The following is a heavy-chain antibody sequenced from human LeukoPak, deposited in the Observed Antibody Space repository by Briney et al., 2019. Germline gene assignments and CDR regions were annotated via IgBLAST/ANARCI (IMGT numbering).Heavy chain of an antibody. J-gene: IGHJ4*02. CDR2: IKNDGSGI. D-gene: IGHD2-21*01. Sequence: GGSLRLSCAASGFTFSNYWMHWVRQAPGKGLVWVARIKNDGSGIIYADSVKGRFTISRDNARNTLYLQMNSLRAEDTAVYYCARERGVSHPFDYWGQGTLVTVSS. V-gene: IGHV3-74*01. CDR3: ARERGVSHPFDY. CDR1: GFTFSNYW.